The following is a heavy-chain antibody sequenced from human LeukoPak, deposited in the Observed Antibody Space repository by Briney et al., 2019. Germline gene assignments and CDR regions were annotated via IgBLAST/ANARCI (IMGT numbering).Heavy chain of an antibody. Sequence: TSETLSLTCDVSGGFTSNDYWWSWVRQPPGKGLEWIGEIRHYDGHTKCNPSLKGRVTISIDKPRNHFSLTLTSVTAADTAIYYCAPSIPIGWSPNTYWGQGTLVIVSS. D-gene: IGHD6-19*01. CDR2: IRHYDGHT. CDR1: GGFTSNDYW. V-gene: IGHV4/OR15-8*02. J-gene: IGHJ4*02. CDR3: APSIPIGWSPNTY.